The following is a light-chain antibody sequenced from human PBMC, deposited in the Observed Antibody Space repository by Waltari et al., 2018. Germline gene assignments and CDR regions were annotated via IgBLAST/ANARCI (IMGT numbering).Light chain of an antibody. CDR3: RQSYSTPNT. J-gene: IGKJ2*01. V-gene: IGKV1-39*01. CDR2: GVS. CDR1: QSIRSY. Sequence: DIQMTQSPSSLSASVGDRVTITCRASQSIRSYLNWYQQKPGKAPKLLIKGVSSLQIGVPSRFSGSGTGTDFPLTISSQQPEDVATYCCRQSYSTPNTLSQGTKLESK.